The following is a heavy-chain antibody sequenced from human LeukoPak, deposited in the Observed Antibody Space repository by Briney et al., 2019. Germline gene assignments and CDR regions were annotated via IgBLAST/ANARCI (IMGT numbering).Heavy chain of an antibody. Sequence: GGSLRLFCAASGFTFSNYWMSWVRQAPGKGLEWVANIKQDGNEIYYADSLKGRFTISRDNAKNSLDLQMNNLRAEDTAVYYCARLPWKFGEFSYWGQGTLVTVSS. V-gene: IGHV3-7*01. CDR3: ARLPWKFGEFSY. CDR1: GFTFSNYW. CDR2: IKQDGNEI. D-gene: IGHD3-10*01. J-gene: IGHJ4*02.